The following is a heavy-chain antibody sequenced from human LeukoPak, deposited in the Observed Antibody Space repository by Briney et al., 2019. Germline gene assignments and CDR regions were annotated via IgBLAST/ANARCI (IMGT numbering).Heavy chain of an antibody. CDR3: AGGPQYGGSFAY. Sequence: GGSLRLSCAASGFIFSSFEMAWVRQAPGKGLEWISYISDSGRIIKDADSVKGRLTISRDDTHSTVYLQMNSLRAEDTAIYYCAGGPQYGGSFAYWGQGTLVTVSS. CDR2: ISDSGRII. CDR1: GFIFSSFE. V-gene: IGHV3-48*03. D-gene: IGHD3-16*01. J-gene: IGHJ4*02.